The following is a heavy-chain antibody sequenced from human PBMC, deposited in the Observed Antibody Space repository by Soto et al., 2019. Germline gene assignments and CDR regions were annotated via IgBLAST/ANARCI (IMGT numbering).Heavy chain of an antibody. CDR3: AREGLRRGALDY. J-gene: IGHJ4*02. D-gene: IGHD6-6*01. Sequence: QVQLVQSGAEVKKPGSSVKVSCAASGGSLNNYAVSWVRRTPGQGFEWLGEIIPAFGTPNYAQKFQDRVTITADVLTKKGFKELSSLRSEDPAEDYCAREGLRRGALDYWGQGSLVTVSS. V-gene: IGHV1-69*01. CDR1: GGSLNNYA. CDR2: IIPAFGTP.